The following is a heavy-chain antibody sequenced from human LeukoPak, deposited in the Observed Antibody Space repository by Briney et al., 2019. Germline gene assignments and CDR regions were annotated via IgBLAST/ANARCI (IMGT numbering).Heavy chain of an antibody. Sequence: GGSLRLSCAASGFTFSSYSMNWVRQAPGKGLEWVSYISSRGNTIYYADSVKGRFTISRDNAKNSLYLQMNSLRAEDTAIYYCAREGWNDLYYYMDVWGKGTTVTVSS. CDR2: ISSRGNTI. CDR1: GFTFSSYS. J-gene: IGHJ6*03. CDR3: AREGWNDLYYYMDV. V-gene: IGHV3-48*01. D-gene: IGHD1-1*01.